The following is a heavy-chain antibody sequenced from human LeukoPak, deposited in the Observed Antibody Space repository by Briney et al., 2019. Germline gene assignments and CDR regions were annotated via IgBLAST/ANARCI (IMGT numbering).Heavy chain of an antibody. CDR3: AKDQGELGRRSPFDY. J-gene: IGHJ4*02. CDR2: ISYDGSNK. V-gene: IGHV3-30*18. CDR1: GFTFSSYG. Sequence: GRSLRLSCAASGFTFSSYGMHWVRQAPGKGLEGVAVISYDGSNKYYADSVKGRFNISRDNSKNRLYLQMNSLRAEDTAVYYCAKDQGELGRRSPFDYWGQGTLVTVSS. D-gene: IGHD3-10*01.